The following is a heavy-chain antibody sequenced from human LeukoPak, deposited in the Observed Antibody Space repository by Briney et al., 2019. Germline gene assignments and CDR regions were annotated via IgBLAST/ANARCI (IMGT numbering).Heavy chain of an antibody. CDR3: ARDDNWGSDH. CDR2: IRGGRSGLGSGN. CDR1: GFAFSDFS. D-gene: IGHD7-27*01. Sequence: GGSLRLSCAASGFAFSDFSMNWVRQAPGKGLEWVANIRGGRSGLGSGNYYAGSVKGRFTISRDDAKSSLYLQMNSLRAEDTAFYYCARDDNWGSDHWGQGALVTVSS. J-gene: IGHJ4*02. V-gene: IGHV3-21*05.